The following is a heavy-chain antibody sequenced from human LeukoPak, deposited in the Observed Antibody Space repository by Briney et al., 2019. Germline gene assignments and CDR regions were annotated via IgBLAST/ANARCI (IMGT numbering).Heavy chain of an antibody. CDR2: ISGSGGST. V-gene: IGHV3-23*01. Sequence: GGSLRLSCAASGFTFSSYAMSWVRQAPGKGLEWVSAISGSGGSTYYADSVKGRFTISRDNSKNTLYLQMNSLRAEDTAVYYCAVGVLSGGHEWALNIWGQGTMVTVSS. D-gene: IGHD2-8*02. CDR1: GFTFSSYA. CDR3: AVGVLSGGHEWALNI. J-gene: IGHJ3*02.